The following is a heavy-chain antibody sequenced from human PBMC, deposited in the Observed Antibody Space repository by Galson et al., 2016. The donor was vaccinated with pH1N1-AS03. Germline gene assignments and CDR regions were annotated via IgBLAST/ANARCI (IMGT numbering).Heavy chain of an antibody. CDR1: GFTFSRYW. D-gene: IGHD3-10*01. V-gene: IGHV3-7*01. Sequence: SLRLSCAASGFTFSRYWMNWVRQAPGKGLEWVANIKQDGSEKYYVDSVKGRFTVSRDNAKNSLYLQMNSLRAEDTAVYYCARDVLRYGSGSYYKDYDVFDIWGQGTMVTVSS. CDR3: ARDVLRYGSGSYYKDYDVFDI. CDR2: IKQDGSEK. J-gene: IGHJ3*02.